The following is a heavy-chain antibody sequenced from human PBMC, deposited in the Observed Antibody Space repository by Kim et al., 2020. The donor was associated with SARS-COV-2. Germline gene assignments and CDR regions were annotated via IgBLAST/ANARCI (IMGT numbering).Heavy chain of an antibody. V-gene: IGHV1-8*01. CDR3: ARDDYYYYGMDV. Sequence: GLARKFHARVPMTRNTSISTAYMELSSLRSEDTAVYYCARDDYYYYGMDVWGQGTTVTVSS. J-gene: IGHJ6*02.